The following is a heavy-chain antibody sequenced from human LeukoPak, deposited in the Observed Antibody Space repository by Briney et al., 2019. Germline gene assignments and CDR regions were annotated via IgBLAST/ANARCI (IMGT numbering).Heavy chain of an antibody. D-gene: IGHD3-22*01. V-gene: IGHV4-31*03. CDR1: GGSISSGGYY. Sequence: SQTLSLTCTVSGGSISSGGYYWSWIRQHPGKGLEWIGYIYYSGSTYYNPSLKSRVTISVDTSKNQFSLKLSSVTAADTAVYYCARGTPSITMIVVVTSASDIWGQGTMVTVSS. J-gene: IGHJ3*02. CDR3: ARGTPSITMIVVVTSASDI. CDR2: IYYSGST.